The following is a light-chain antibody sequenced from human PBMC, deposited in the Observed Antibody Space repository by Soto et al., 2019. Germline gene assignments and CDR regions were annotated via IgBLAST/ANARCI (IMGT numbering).Light chain of an antibody. CDR1: QSLLHSNGYNY. CDR2: LGS. J-gene: IGKJ3*01. V-gene: IGKV2-28*01. CDR3: MQALQTPIT. Sequence: DIVMTQSPLSLPVTPGEPASISCRSSQSLLHSNGYNYLDWYLQKPGQSPQLLIYLGSNRASGVPDRFSGSGSGTEFTLKISRVEAEDVGVYYRMQALQTPITFGPGTKVDIK.